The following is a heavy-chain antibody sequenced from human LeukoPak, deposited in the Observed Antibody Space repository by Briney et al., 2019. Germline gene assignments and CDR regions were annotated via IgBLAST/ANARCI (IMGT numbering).Heavy chain of an antibody. CDR1: GFTFSNAW. CDR3: STAYTTFDS. D-gene: IGHD3-16*01. V-gene: IGHV3-15*01. J-gene: IGHJ4*02. CDR2: IKTKTDGGTT. Sequence: GGSLRLSCAGSGFTFSNAWMSWVRQAPGKGLEWVGRIKTKTDGGTTDYAAPVKGRFTISRDDSKKTLYLQMNSLKTEDTALYYCSTAYTTFDSWGQGTLVTVAS.